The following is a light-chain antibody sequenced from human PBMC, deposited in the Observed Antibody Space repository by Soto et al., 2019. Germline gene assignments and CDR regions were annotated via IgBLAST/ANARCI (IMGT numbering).Light chain of an antibody. CDR3: LTWGTGIQV. CDR2: EVT. J-gene: IGLJ3*02. V-gene: IGLV2-14*01. CDR1: SNDVGIYNY. Sequence: QSALTQPASVSGSPGQSITISCTGTSNDVGIYNYVSWYQQHPGKAPKLIIYEVTNRPSGVSDRFSGSKSDNTASLTISGLQAEDEADYYCLTWGTGIQVFGGGTKLTVL.